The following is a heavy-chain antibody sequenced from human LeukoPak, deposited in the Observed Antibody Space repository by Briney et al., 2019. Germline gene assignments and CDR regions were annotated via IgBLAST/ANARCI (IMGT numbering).Heavy chain of an antibody. J-gene: IGHJ5*02. CDR2: INPNTGGT. CDR1: VSTFSVYY. Sequence: ASVKVSCKSSVSTFSVYYLHWVRQAPGQGLEWMGWINPNTGGTNYAQKFQGRVTMTRDTSINTAYMDLSRLTSDDTAVYYCPRGASGSLYRDWFDPWAQGTLVIVSS. CDR3: PRGASGSLYRDWFDP. V-gene: IGHV1-2*02. D-gene: IGHD1-26*01.